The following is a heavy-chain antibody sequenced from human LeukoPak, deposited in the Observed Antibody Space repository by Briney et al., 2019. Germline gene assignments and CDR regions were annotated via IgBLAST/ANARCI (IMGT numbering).Heavy chain of an antibody. Sequence: GGSLRLSCAASGFTFSLHYMAWVRQTPEKGLEWVATIKDDGTQTFYMDSVKGRFTISRDNAKNSVYLQMNRLRAEDTAVYYCARHRYFYFDLWGQGNLVSVSS. CDR2: IKDDGTQT. V-gene: IGHV3-7*01. CDR1: GFTFSLHY. J-gene: IGHJ4*02. D-gene: IGHD3-9*01. CDR3: ARHRYFYFDL.